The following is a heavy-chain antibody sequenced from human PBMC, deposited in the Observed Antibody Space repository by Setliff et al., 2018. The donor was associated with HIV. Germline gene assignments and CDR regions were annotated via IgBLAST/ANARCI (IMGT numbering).Heavy chain of an antibody. J-gene: IGHJ6*02. CDR1: GGSISGHY. Sequence: PSETLSLTCTVSGGSISGHYWSWIRQPPGKGLEWIGSIYSSGSTNYNPSLKSRVTMSVDTSKNQFSLKLRSVTAADTAVFYCARVKYSYAQGFYYGMDVWGQGTTVTVSS. D-gene: IGHD5-18*01. V-gene: IGHV4-59*11. CDR2: IYSSGST. CDR3: ARVKYSYAQGFYYGMDV.